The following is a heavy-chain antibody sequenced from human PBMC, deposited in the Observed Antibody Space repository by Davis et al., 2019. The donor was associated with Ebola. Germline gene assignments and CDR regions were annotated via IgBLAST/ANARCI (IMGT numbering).Heavy chain of an antibody. CDR2: IYYSGST. Sequence: PSETLSLTCTVSGGSISSGGYYWSWIRQHPGKGLEWIGYIYYSGSTYYNPSLKSRVTISVDTSKNQFSLKLSSVTAADTAVYYCARHYYDSSGYYYELVLGAFDIWGQGQWSPSLQ. CDR3: ARHYYDSSGYYYELVLGAFDI. V-gene: IGHV4-31*03. J-gene: IGHJ3*02. CDR1: GGSISSGGYY. D-gene: IGHD3-22*01.